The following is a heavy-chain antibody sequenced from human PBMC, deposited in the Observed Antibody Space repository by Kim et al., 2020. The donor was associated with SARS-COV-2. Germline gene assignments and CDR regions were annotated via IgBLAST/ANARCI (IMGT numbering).Heavy chain of an antibody. V-gene: IGHV4-4*07. CDR2: IYTSGST. CDR1: GGSISSYY. J-gene: IGHJ6*02. D-gene: IGHD1-1*01. CDR3: AREVPLRGALRGYYYYYGMDV. Sequence: SETLSLTCTVSGGSISSYYWSWIRQPAGKGLEWIGRIYTSGSTNYNPSLKSRVTMSVDTSKNQFSLKLSSVTAADTAVYYCAREVPLRGALRGYYYYYGMDVWGQGTTVTVSS.